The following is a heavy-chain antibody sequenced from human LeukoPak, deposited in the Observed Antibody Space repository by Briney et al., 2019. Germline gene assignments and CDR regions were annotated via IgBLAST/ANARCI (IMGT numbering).Heavy chain of an antibody. J-gene: IGHJ5*02. CDR3: ARGDPHADL. CDR2: ITISGHTK. Sequence: HAGGSLRLSCAASGFHLNTYEMNWLRQAPGKGLEWIADITISGHTKNYADSVKGRFTISRDNAGTSLYLQMSSLTVEDTGVYYCARGDPHADLWGQGTLVSVSS. CDR1: GFHLNTYE. V-gene: IGHV3-48*03.